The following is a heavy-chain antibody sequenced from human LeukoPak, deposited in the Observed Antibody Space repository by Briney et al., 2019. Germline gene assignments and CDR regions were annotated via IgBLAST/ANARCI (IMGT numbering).Heavy chain of an antibody. V-gene: IGHV3-48*03. D-gene: IGHD6-19*01. CDR1: GFTFSSYE. J-gene: IGHJ4*02. CDR2: ISSSGSTI. Sequence: GGSLRLSCAASGFTFSSYEMNWVRQAPGKGLEWVSYISSSGSTIYYADSVKGRFTISRDNAKDSLYLQMNSLRAEDTAVYYCARAAVAGTYYFDYWGQGTLVTVSS. CDR3: ARAAVAGTYYFDY.